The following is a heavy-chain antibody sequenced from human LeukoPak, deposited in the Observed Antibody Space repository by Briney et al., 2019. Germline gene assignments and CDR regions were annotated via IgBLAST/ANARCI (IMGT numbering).Heavy chain of an antibody. CDR2: INHSGST. D-gene: IGHD3-22*01. Sequence: TSETLSLTCAVYGGSFSGYYWSWIRQPPGKGLEWIGEINHSGSTNYNPSLKSRVTISVDTSKNQFSLKLSSVTAADTAVYYCAADSSGYYRTAFDYWGQGTLVTVSS. V-gene: IGHV4-34*01. CDR3: AADSSGYYRTAFDY. J-gene: IGHJ4*02. CDR1: GGSFSGYY.